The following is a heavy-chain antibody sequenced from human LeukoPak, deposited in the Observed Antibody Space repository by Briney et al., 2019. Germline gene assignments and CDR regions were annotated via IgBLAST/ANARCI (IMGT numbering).Heavy chain of an antibody. CDR3: ANALPDYHSMDV. Sequence: PGRSLRLSCAPSGFTLSSYGMHWVRQAPGTGLEWVAVIWYDGSNKYYADSVKGRFTISRDNSKNTLYLQMNSLRAEDTAVYYCANALPDYHSMDVWGQGTTVTVSS. V-gene: IGHV3-33*06. J-gene: IGHJ6*02. CDR1: GFTLSSYG. CDR2: IWYDGSNK.